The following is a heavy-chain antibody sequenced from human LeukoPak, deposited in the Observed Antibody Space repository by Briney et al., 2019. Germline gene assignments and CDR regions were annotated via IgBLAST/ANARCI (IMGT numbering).Heavy chain of an antibody. Sequence: GGSLRLSCAASGLTFSSYGMHWVRQAPGKGLEWVAFIRYDGSNKYYADSVKGRFTISRDNSKNTLFLQMNSLRAEDTAVYYCAKDSHRGYSYGQHYYFDYWGQGTLVTVSS. V-gene: IGHV3-30*02. J-gene: IGHJ4*02. CDR1: GLTFSSYG. CDR3: AKDSHRGYSYGQHYYFDY. CDR2: IRYDGSNK. D-gene: IGHD5-18*01.